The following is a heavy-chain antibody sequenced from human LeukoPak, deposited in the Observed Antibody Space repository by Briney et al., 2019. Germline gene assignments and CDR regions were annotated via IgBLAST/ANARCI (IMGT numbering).Heavy chain of an antibody. CDR2: ISSSSSTI. CDR1: GFTFSSYS. J-gene: IGHJ6*02. CDR3: ARDPSSTGYGMDV. Sequence: GSLRLSCAASGFTFSSYSMNWVRQAPGKGLEWVSYISSSSSTIYCADSVKGRFTISRDNAKNSLYLQMNSLRAEDTAVYYCARDPSSTGYGMDVWGQGTTVTVSS. V-gene: IGHV3-48*01. D-gene: IGHD2-2*01.